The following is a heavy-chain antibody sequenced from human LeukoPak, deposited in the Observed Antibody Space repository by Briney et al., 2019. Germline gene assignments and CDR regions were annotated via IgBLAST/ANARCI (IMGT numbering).Heavy chain of an antibody. J-gene: IGHJ4*02. Sequence: KASETLSLTCTVSGGSISSRSYYWGWIRQPPGKGLEWIGSIYYSGSTNYNPSLKSRVTISLDTSKNQFSLKLSSVTAADTAVYYCAGRVGATTIDYWGQGTLVTVSS. D-gene: IGHD1-26*01. CDR2: IYYSGST. CDR1: GGSISSRSYY. CDR3: AGRVGATTIDY. V-gene: IGHV4-39*07.